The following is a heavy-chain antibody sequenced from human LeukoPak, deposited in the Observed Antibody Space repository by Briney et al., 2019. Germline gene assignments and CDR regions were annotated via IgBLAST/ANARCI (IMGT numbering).Heavy chain of an antibody. CDR2: IHWDDDK. Sequence: ESGPTLVKPTQTLTLTCTFSGFSLSTSGVGVGWIRQPPGKALEWLALIHWDDDKRYGPSLKSRLTITKDTSKNQVVLTMTNMDPVDTATYYCAHRIHYYYGMDVWGKGTTVTVSS. CDR1: GFSLSTSGVG. J-gene: IGHJ6*04. CDR3: AHRIHYYYGMDV. V-gene: IGHV2-5*05.